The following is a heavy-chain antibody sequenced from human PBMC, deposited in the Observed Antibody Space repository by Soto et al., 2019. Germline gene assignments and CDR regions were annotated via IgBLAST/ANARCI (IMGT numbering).Heavy chain of an antibody. V-gene: IGHV5-51*01. D-gene: IGHD6-6*01. CDR1: GYSFASYW. CDR3: ARTRSFTLGFYYDGMDV. CDR2: IYPGDSDT. J-gene: IGHJ6*02. Sequence: GESLKISCQGSGYSFASYWIDWVRQVPGKDLEWMGIIYPGDSDTRYSPSFQGQVTISADKSLRTAYLQWTSLKASDTALYYCARTRSFTLGFYYDGMDVWGQGTTVTVSS.